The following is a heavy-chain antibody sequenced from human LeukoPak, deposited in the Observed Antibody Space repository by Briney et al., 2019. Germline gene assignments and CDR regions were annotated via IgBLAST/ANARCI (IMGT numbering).Heavy chain of an antibody. CDR3: ARGAYWYFDL. J-gene: IGHJ2*01. V-gene: IGHV4-59*01. CDR1: GGSISSYY. Sequence: SETLSLTCTVSGGSISSYYWSWIRQPPGKGLEWIGYIYYSGSTNYNPSLKSRVTISLDTSNNQFSLRLSSVTAADTAVYYCARGAYWYFDLWGRGTLVTVSS. CDR2: IYYSGST.